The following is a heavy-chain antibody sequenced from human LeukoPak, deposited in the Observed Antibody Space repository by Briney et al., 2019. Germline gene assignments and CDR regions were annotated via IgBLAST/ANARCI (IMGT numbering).Heavy chain of an antibody. V-gene: IGHV4-31*03. CDR2: IYYSGST. J-gene: IGHJ4*02. CDR3: ARVGIVVVVAATPTGFDY. CDR1: GGSISRGGYY. Sequence: SQTLSLTCTVSGGSISRGGYYWSWIRQHPGKGLERIGCIYYSGSTYYNPSLKSRVTISVETSKNQFSLKLSSVTAADTAVYYCARVGIVVVVAATPTGFDYWGQGTLVTVSS. D-gene: IGHD2-15*01.